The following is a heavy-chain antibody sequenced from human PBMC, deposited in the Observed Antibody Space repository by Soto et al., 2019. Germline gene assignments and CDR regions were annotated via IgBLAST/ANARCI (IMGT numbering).Heavy chain of an antibody. CDR1: GFTFSSYG. V-gene: IGHV3-33*01. CDR3: ARGIDCSGGSCYSGYYYYYMDV. Sequence: QVQLVESGGGVVQPGRSLRLSCAASGFTFSSYGMHWVRQAPGKGLEWVAVIWYDGSKKYYADSVKGRFTISRDNYKNTMYLQMNSLRAEDTAVYYCARGIDCSGGSCYSGYYYYYMDVWGKGTTVTVSS. D-gene: IGHD2-15*01. J-gene: IGHJ6*03. CDR2: IWYDGSKK.